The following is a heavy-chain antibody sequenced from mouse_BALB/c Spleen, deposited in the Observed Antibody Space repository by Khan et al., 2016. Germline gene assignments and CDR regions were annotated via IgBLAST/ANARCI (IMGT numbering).Heavy chain of an antibody. CDR2: IDHADDNT. CDR3: ARVVYDYGFAY. CDR1: GFNIKDTY. V-gene: IGHV14-3*02. D-gene: IGHD2-4*01. J-gene: IGHJ3*01. Sequence: VQLQQSGAELVKPGASVKLSCTVSGFNIKDTYIHWVKQRPEQGLEWIGRIDHADDNTRYDPKFQGKATITADTYSNTAYLQLSSLTSYDTAVYYRARVVYDYGFAYWGQGTLVTVSA.